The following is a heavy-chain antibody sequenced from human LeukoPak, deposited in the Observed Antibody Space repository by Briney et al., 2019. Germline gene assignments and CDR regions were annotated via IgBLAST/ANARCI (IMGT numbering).Heavy chain of an antibody. CDR2: VYYSGST. J-gene: IGHJ3*02. Sequence: ASETLSLTCAVSGVSISSGNYYWGWIRQHPGKGLEWIGSVYYSGSTYYNPSLKSRLTISKDTSKNQFSLKLSSVTAADTAVYFCATSRNVDQFDIWGQGTMVTVSS. CDR1: GVSISSGNYY. D-gene: IGHD3/OR15-3a*01. V-gene: IGHV4-31*11. CDR3: ATSRNVDQFDI.